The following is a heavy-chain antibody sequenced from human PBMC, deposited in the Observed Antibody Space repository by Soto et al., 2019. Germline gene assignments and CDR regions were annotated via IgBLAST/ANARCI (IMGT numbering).Heavy chain of an antibody. Sequence: QITMRESGPTLVKPTQTLTLTCSFSGFSLSASGVGVGWIRQPPGKALEWLALVFWDDDKFYSPPLQSRLTITKDTSKNQVVLTVTNIDPVDTATYYCAHSSPDGSFDGWGQGTMVTVSS. CDR3: AHSSPDGSFDG. D-gene: IGHD3-10*01. CDR2: VFWDDDK. V-gene: IGHV2-5*02. J-gene: IGHJ3*01. CDR1: GFSLSASGVG.